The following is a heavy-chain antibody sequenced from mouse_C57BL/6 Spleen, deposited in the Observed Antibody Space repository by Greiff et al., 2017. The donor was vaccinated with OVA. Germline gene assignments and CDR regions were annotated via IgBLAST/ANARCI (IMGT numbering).Heavy chain of an antibody. D-gene: IGHD2-5*01. CDR2: IDPNSGGT. CDR1: GYTFTSYW. V-gene: IGHV1-72*01. J-gene: IGHJ2*01. Sequence: QVQLQQSGAELVKPGASVKLSCKASGYTFTSYWMHWVKQRPGRGLEWIGRIDPNSGGTKYNEKFKSKATLTVDKPSSTAYMQLSSLTSEDSAVYYCARGEYSNYELDYFDYWGQGTTLTVSS. CDR3: ARGEYSNYELDYFDY.